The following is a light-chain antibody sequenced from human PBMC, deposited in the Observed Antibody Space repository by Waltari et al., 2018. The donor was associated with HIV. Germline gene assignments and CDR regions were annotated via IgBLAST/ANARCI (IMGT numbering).Light chain of an antibody. CDR2: KDN. CDR1: ALSRHF. J-gene: IGLJ2*01. V-gene: IGLV3-25*03. CDR3: QSGHNSDSI. Sequence: SYELTQAPSVSVSPGQPAKNTCSGDALSRHFVFWYQQKSGQAPRMMIFKDNERPSGIPARFSASSSGSTSTLTISGVQAEDEADYYCQSGHNSDSIFGGGTKLTVL.